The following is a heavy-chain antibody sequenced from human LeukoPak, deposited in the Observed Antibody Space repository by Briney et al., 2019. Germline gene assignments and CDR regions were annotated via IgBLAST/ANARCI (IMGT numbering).Heavy chain of an antibody. CDR2: IFYTGST. Sequence: PSETLSLTCTVSGGSISSYYWSWIRQPPGKGLEWIGNIFYTGSTKYNPSLKSRVTISVDTSKNQFSLKLSSVTAADTAMYYCARSAHYYYDSASYGAAFDVWGRGTLVTVSS. CDR1: GGSISSYY. J-gene: IGHJ3*01. D-gene: IGHD3-22*01. CDR3: ARSAHYYYDSASYGAAFDV. V-gene: IGHV4-59*01.